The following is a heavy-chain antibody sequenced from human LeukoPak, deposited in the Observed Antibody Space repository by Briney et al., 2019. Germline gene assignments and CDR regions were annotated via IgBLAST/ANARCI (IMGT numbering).Heavy chain of an antibody. D-gene: IGHD3-3*02. V-gene: IGHV3-23*01. Sequence: PGGSLRLSCAASGFTFSSYAMSWVRQAPGKGLEWVSAISGSGGSTYYADSVKGRFTISRDNSKNTLYLQMNSLRAEDTAVYYCAKSSIFRGRGGYMDVWGKGTTVTVSS. CDR1: GFTFSSYA. CDR2: ISGSGGST. J-gene: IGHJ6*03. CDR3: AKSSIFRGRGGYMDV.